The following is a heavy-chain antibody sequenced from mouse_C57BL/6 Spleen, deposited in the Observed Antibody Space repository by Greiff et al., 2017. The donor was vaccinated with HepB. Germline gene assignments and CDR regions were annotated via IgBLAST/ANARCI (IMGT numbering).Heavy chain of an antibody. D-gene: IGHD1-1*01. Sequence: VQLQQSGAELVKPGASVKLSCTASGFNIKDYYMHWVKQRTEQGLEWIGRIDPEDGETKDAPKFPGKATLPADTSSNTAYLQLSSLTSEDTAVYYCARERGSPDYWGQGTTLTVSS. J-gene: IGHJ2*01. CDR1: GFNIKDYY. CDR3: ARERGSPDY. V-gene: IGHV14-2*01. CDR2: IDPEDGET.